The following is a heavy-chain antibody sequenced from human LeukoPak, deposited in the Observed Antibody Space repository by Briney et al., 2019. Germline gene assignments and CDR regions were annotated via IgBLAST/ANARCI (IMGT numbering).Heavy chain of an antibody. CDR1: GFTFSSYS. CDR3: ARDRLVVPAATFDY. Sequence: GGSLRLSCAASGFTFSSYSMNWVRQAPGKGLEWVSSISSSSSYIYYADSVKGRFTISRDNAKNSLYLQMNSLRAEDTAVYYCARDRLVVPAATFDYWGQGTLVTVSS. J-gene: IGHJ4*02. D-gene: IGHD2-2*01. CDR2: ISSSSSYI. V-gene: IGHV3-21*01.